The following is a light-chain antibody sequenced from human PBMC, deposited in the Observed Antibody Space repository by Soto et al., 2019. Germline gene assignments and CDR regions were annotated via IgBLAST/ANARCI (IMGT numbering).Light chain of an antibody. V-gene: IGLV4-69*01. CDR3: QTWGTGIRV. J-gene: IGLJ2*01. CDR2: VNIDGSH. CDR1: SGHRNYA. Sequence: QLVLTQSPSASASLGASVTLTCTLSSGHRNYAIAWHQQQPEMGPRYLMKVNIDGSHNKGDGIPDRFSGSSSGAERYLTISSLKSEDEADYYCQTWGTGIRVFGGGTQLTVL.